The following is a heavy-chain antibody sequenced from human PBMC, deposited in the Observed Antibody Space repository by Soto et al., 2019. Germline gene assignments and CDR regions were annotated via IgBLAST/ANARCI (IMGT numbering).Heavy chain of an antibody. D-gene: IGHD3-3*01. CDR3: ARDSSNYDFWSGYYTVPVYYYGMDV. CDR2: IWYDGSNK. CDR1: GFTFSSYG. J-gene: IGHJ6*02. V-gene: IGHV3-33*01. Sequence: PGGSLRLSCAASGFTFSSYGMHWVRQAPGKGLEWVAVIWYDGSNKYYADSVKGRFTISRDNSKNTLYLQMNSLRAEDTAVYYCARDSSNYDFWSGYYTVPVYYYGMDVWGQGTTVTVSS.